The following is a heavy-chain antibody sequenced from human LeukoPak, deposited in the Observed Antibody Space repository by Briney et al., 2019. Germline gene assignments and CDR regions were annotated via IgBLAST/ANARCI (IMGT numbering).Heavy chain of an antibody. Sequence: SETLSLTCTVSGGSISSYYWSWIRKPPGKGLEWIGYIYYSGSTNYNPSLKSRVTISVDTSKNQFSLKLSSVTAADTAVYYCARARGSGSHFDYWGQGTLVTVSS. CDR3: ARARGSGSHFDY. CDR2: IYYSGST. D-gene: IGHD3-10*01. J-gene: IGHJ4*02. V-gene: IGHV4-59*01. CDR1: GGSISSYY.